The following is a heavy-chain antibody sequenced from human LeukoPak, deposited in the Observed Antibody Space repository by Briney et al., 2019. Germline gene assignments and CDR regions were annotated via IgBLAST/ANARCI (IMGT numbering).Heavy chain of an antibody. CDR3: ARDLSGSLTIDY. CDR2: ISSSSSYI. Sequence: GGSLRLSCAASGFTFSSYSMNCVRQAPGKGLEWVSSISSSSSYIYYADSVKGRFTISRDNAKNSLYLQMNSLRAEDTAVYYCARDLSGSLTIDYWGQGTLVTVSS. D-gene: IGHD1-26*01. V-gene: IGHV3-21*01. CDR1: GFTFSSYS. J-gene: IGHJ4*02.